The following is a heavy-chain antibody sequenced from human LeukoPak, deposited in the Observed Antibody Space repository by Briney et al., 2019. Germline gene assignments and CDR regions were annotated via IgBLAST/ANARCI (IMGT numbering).Heavy chain of an antibody. CDR2: IKLDGSEK. CDR3: ARDQYDTWSRRGNFDS. CDR1: GFTFGKYW. J-gene: IGHJ4*02. V-gene: IGHV3-7*03. Sequence: GGSLRLSCVASGFTFGKYWMSWVRQAPGKGLEWVANIKLDGSEKNYVDSVKGRFTISRDNTKNSLYLRMNSLRVEDTAVFYCARDQYDTWSRRGNFDSWGQGTLVIVSS. D-gene: IGHD3-3*01.